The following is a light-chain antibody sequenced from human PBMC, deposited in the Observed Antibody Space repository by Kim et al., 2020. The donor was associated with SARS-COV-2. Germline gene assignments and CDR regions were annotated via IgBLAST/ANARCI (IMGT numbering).Light chain of an antibody. Sequence: SVSPGQTASITCAGVKLGYEYACWYQQKPGQSPVLVIYQDSKRPSGIPERFSGSNSGNTATLTISGTQAMDEADYYCQAWDSSTEVFGTGTKVTVL. J-gene: IGLJ1*01. CDR1: KLGYEY. CDR3: QAWDSSTEV. CDR2: QDS. V-gene: IGLV3-1*01.